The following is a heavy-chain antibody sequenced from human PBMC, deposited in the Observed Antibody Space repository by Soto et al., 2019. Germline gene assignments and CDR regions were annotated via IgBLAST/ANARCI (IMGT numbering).Heavy chain of an antibody. D-gene: IGHD3-16*01. CDR2: ILPAFGTA. CDR1: GGTFKTES. CDR3: AGGPELRGKPGGFEI. Sequence: QVRLVQSGAEVKKPGSSVKVSCKYSGGTFKTESINWLRQAPGQGLEWMGNILPAFGTADYAPKFQGRVTLTGEQANNNGHMELSSLATPEHGLLFCAGGPELRGKPGGFEIWGQGT. V-gene: IGHV1-69*13. J-gene: IGHJ3*02.